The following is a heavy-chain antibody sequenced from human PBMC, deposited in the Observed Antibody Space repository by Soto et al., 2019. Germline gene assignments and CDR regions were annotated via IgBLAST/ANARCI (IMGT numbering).Heavy chain of an antibody. D-gene: IGHD3-10*01. CDR2: ISAYNGNT. CDR3: ARDPHMVRGVSCYYYYMDV. J-gene: IGHJ6*03. Sequence: ASVNVSCKASGYTFTSYGISWVRQAPGQGLEWMGWISAYNGNTNYAQKLQGRVTMTTDTSTSTAYMELRILISDDTAVYYCARDPHMVRGVSCYYYYMDVWGKGTTVTVSS. V-gene: IGHV1-18*01. CDR1: GYTFTSYG.